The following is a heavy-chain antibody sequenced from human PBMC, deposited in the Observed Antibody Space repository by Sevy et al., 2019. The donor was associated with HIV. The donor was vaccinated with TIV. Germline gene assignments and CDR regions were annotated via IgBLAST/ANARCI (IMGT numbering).Heavy chain of an antibody. CDR2: ISPHTGDT. Sequence: ASVKVSCKVSGYTFSIYRITWVRQAPGQGLEWMGWISPHTGDTKFAENFQDRVTMSTETSTATAYMELSSLRSDDTAVYYCARAFCTSGRCYSLAYWGQGTLVTVSS. D-gene: IGHD2-15*01. V-gene: IGHV1-18*01. CDR3: ARAFCTSGRCYSLAY. J-gene: IGHJ4*02. CDR1: GYTFSIYR.